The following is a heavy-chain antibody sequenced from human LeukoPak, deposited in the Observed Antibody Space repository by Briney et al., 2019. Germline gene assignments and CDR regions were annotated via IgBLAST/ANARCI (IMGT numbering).Heavy chain of an antibody. J-gene: IGHJ4*02. D-gene: IGHD5-12*01. CDR1: GFTFSSHL. V-gene: IGHV3-74*01. Sequence: PGGSLRLSCAASGFTFSSHLMHWVRQAPGKGLVWVSRMNTDGSSINYADSVKGRFTISRDNAKNTLYLQMNSLRAEDTAVYYCARGGEGYNGPGFNWGQGTLVTVSS. CDR3: ARGGEGYNGPGFN. CDR2: MNTDGSSI.